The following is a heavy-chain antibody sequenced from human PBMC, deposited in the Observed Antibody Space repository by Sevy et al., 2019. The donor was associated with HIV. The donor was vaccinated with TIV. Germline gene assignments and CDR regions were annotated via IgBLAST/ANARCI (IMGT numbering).Heavy chain of an antibody. J-gene: IGHJ4*02. V-gene: IGHV3-30*18. CDR3: AKDGLGYSSGWTLYYFDY. CDR1: GFTFSSYG. D-gene: IGHD6-19*01. Sequence: GGSLRLSCAASGFTFSSYGMHWVRQAPGKGLEWVAVISYDGSNKYYADSVKGRFTISRDNSKNTLCLQMNSLRAEDTAVYYCAKDGLGYSSGWTLYYFDYWGQGTLVTVSS. CDR2: ISYDGSNK.